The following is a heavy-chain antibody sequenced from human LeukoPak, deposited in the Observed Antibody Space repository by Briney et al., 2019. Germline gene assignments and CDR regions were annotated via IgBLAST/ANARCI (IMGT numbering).Heavy chain of an antibody. CDR2: IYYSGST. J-gene: IGHJ6*03. V-gene: IGHV4-39*07. Sequence: SETLSLTCTVSGGSISSSSYYWGWIRQPPGKGLEWIGNIYYSGSTYYNPSLKSRVTISVDTSKNQFSLKLSSVTAADTAVYYCARVPSWKGYMDVWGKGTTVTVSS. D-gene: IGHD1-1*01. CDR3: ARVPSWKGYMDV. CDR1: GGSISSSSYY.